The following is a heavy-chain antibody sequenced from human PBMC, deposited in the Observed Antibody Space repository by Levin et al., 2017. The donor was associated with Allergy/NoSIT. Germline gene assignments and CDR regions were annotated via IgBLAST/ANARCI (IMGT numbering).Heavy chain of an antibody. J-gene: IGHJ3*02. CDR3: ARAVGSLDPFDI. Sequence: ASVKVSCAASGFTFSSYAMGWVRQAPGKGLDWVSSIRGSDDTTYYADSVKGRFTISRDNSKNTLFLQMDSLRAEDTAVYYCARAVGSLDPFDIWGQGTMVTVSS. CDR2: IRGSDDTT. D-gene: IGHD1-26*01. CDR1: GFTFSSYA. V-gene: IGHV3-23*01.